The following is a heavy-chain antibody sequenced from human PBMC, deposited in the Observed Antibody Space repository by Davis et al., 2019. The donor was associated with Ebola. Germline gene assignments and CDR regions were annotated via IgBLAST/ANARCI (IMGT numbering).Heavy chain of an antibody. V-gene: IGHV3-74*01. CDR1: GFTFSNAW. J-gene: IGHJ4*02. CDR2: INTDGSAT. CDR3: AKDRAVYDFWSGSGFDY. Sequence: GESLKISCAASGFTFSNAWMHWVRQAPGKGLVWVSRINTDGSATNYADAVKGRFTISRDNAKNTLFLQLNSLRAEDTAVYYCAKDRAVYDFWSGSGFDYWGQGTLVTVSS. D-gene: IGHD3-3*01.